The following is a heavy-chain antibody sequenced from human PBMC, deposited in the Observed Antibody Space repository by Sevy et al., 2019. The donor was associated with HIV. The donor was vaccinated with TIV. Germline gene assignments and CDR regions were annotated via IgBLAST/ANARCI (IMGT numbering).Heavy chain of an antibody. J-gene: IGHJ6*03. V-gene: IGHV3-7*01. CDR2: IKEDGSDK. D-gene: IGHD3-10*01. CDR1: GFTFGNYW. Sequence: GGSLRLSCEVSGFTFGNYWMSWVRQAPGKGLEWVANIKEDGSDKHYADSVEGRFTISRDNAKNSLFLQMNNLGADDTAVYYCARRNYQDSGTYYGYYYMDVWGKGTTVTVSS. CDR3: ARRNYQDSGTYYGYYYMDV.